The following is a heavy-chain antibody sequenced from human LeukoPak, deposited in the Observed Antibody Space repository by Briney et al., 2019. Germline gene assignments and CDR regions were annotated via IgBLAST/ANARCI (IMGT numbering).Heavy chain of an antibody. CDR3: AKDWGYYDSSGYNTY. CDR1: GFTFSSYG. D-gene: IGHD3-22*01. Sequence: AGGSLRLSCAASGFTFSSYGMHWVRQAPDKGLEGVAFIRYDGSNKYYADSVKGRFTISRDNSKNTLYLQMNSLRAEDTAVYYCAKDWGYYDSSGYNTYWGQGTLVTVSS. J-gene: IGHJ4*02. CDR2: IRYDGSNK. V-gene: IGHV3-30*02.